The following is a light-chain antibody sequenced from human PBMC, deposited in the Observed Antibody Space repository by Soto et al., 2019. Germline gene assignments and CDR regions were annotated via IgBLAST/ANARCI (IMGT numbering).Light chain of an antibody. CDR2: GAS. J-gene: IGKJ5*01. CDR1: QSVSSN. V-gene: IGKV3-11*01. Sequence: TQSPDSLAVSLGERATLSCRASQSVSSNLAWYQQKPGQAPRLLIYGASTRATGIPARFSGSGSGTDFTLTISSREPEDVAVYNCQYRSNWSPGTFGQGTRLEIK. CDR3: QYRSNWSPGT.